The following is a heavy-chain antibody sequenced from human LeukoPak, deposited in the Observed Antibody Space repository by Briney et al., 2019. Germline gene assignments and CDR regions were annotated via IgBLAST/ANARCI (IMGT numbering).Heavy chain of an antibody. D-gene: IGHD4-23*01. V-gene: IGHV3-21*01. CDR3: ARGATVRTPPLDY. CDR1: GFTFSSYS. Sequence: PGGSLRLSCAASGFTFSSYSMNWVRQAPGKGLEWVSSIGSSSSYIYYADSVKGRFSISRDNAKNSLYLQMNSLRAEDTAVYYCARGATVRTPPLDYWGQGTLATVSS. CDR2: IGSSSSYI. J-gene: IGHJ4*02.